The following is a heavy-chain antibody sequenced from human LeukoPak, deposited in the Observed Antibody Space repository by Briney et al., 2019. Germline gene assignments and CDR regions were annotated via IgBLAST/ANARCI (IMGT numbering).Heavy chain of an antibody. D-gene: IGHD3-10*01. Sequence: GGSLRLSCEVSGFSFQSYAMTWVRQAPEKGLEWVSAISGGGDETFYIDSVKGRFTISRDDSKNTLYLRMNSLRAEDSAIYFCAKSPNYYLDNSEHWAFDIWGRGTMVTVSS. CDR1: GFSFQSYA. V-gene: IGHV3-23*01. CDR2: ISGGGDET. J-gene: IGHJ3*02. CDR3: AKSPNYYLDNSEHWAFDI.